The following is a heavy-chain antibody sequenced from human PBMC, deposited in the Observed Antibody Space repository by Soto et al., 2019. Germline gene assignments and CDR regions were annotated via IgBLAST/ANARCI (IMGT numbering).Heavy chain of an antibody. J-gene: IGHJ4*02. D-gene: IGHD6-25*01. CDR1: GFSFISHG. Sequence: GSLRLSCSASGFSFISHGIRWIRQAPGKGLEWVAVLSFDGHHKYYADSVKGRVTISGDKSRSTLYLHMNSLRVEDTAVYYCSEDRGSDHCVSSGLDNWGQGTLVTVSS. CDR2: LSFDGHHK. CDR3: SEDRGSDHCVSSGLDN. V-gene: IGHV3-30*18.